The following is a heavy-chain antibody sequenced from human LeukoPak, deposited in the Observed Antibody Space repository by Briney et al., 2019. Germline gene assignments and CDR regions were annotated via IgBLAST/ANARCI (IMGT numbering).Heavy chain of an antibody. CDR2: ISSSGSTI. J-gene: IGHJ6*04. CDR1: GFTFSPYS. V-gene: IGHV3-48*04. Sequence: GGSLRLSCTASGFTFSPYSMNWVRQAPGKGLEWVSYISSSGSTIYYADSVKGRFTISRDNAKNSLYLQMNSLRAEDTAVYYCARPLLRFLEWYLDVWGKRTTVTVSS. D-gene: IGHD3-3*01. CDR3: ARPLLRFLEWYLDV.